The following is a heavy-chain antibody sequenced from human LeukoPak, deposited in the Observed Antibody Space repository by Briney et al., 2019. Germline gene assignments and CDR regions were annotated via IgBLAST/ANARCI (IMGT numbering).Heavy chain of an antibody. CDR3: ARVHYDFWSGGIAFDI. CDR1: GYTLTGYY. V-gene: IGHV1-2*02. D-gene: IGHD3-3*01. CDR2: INPNSGGT. Sequence: ASVKVSCKASGYTLTGYYMHWVRQAPGQGLEWMGWINPNSGGTNYAQKFQGRVTMTRDTSISTAYMELSRLRSDDTAVYYCARVHYDFWSGGIAFDIWGQGTMVTVSS. J-gene: IGHJ3*02.